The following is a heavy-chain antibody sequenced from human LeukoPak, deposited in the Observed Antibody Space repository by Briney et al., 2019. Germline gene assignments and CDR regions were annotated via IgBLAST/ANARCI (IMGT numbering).Heavy chain of an antibody. D-gene: IGHD3-10*01. Sequence: PGESLRLSCAASGFTFSSYTMNWVRQAPGKGLEWVSSITSSSSYIYYADSVKGRFTISRDNAKNSLYLQTDSLRAEDTAVYYCTRDGDTVLTRGYYYYMDVWVKGTTVTVSS. CDR1: GFTFSSYT. CDR3: TRDGDTVLTRGYYYYMDV. CDR2: ITSSSSYI. J-gene: IGHJ6*03. V-gene: IGHV3-21*01.